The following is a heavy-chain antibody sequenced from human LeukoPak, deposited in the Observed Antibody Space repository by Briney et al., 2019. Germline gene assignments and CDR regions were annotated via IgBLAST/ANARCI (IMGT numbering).Heavy chain of an antibody. Sequence: SQTLSLTCTVSGGSISSGGYYWSWIRQPPGKGLEWIGYIYHSGSTYYNPSLKSRVTISVDRSKNQFSLKLSSVTAADTAVYYCARGWIQLTWGQGTLVTVSS. CDR2: IYHSGST. D-gene: IGHD5-18*01. J-gene: IGHJ4*02. CDR1: GGSISSGGYY. V-gene: IGHV4-30-2*01. CDR3: ARGWIQLT.